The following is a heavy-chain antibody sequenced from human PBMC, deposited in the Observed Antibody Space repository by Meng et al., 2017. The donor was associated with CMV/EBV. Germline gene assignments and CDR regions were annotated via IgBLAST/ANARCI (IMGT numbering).Heavy chain of an antibody. CDR2: INHSGST. D-gene: IGHD2-2*01. Sequence: FSGYYWSWISQPPGKGLEWIGEINHSGSTNYNPSLKSRVTISVDTSKNQFSLKLSSVTAADTAVYYCARGGHYCSSTSCSPLYYFDYWGQGTLVTVSS. CDR1: FSGYY. V-gene: IGHV4-34*01. J-gene: IGHJ4*02. CDR3: ARGGHYCSSTSCSPLYYFDY.